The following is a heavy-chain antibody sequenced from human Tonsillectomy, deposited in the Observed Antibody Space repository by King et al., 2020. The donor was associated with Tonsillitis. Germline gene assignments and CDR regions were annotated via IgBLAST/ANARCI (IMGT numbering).Heavy chain of an antibody. V-gene: IGHV1-8*01. CDR3: ARGRRITIFGVVIINPGTRNFDY. D-gene: IGHD3-3*01. Sequence: HGQLVQSGAEVKKPGASVKVSCKASGYTFTSYDINWVRQATGQGLEWMGWMNPNSGNTGYAQKFQGRVTMTRNTSISTAYMELSSLRSEDTAVYYCARGRRITIFGVVIINPGTRNFDYWGQGTLVTVSS. CDR1: GYTFTSYD. J-gene: IGHJ4*02. CDR2: MNPNSGNT.